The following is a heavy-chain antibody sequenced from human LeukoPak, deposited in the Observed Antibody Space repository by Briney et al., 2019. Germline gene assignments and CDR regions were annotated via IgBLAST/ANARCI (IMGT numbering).Heavy chain of an antibody. V-gene: IGHV1-69*13. J-gene: IGHJ4*02. Sequence: SVKVSCKASGGTFSSYAISWVRQAPGQGLEWMGGIIPIFGTANYAQKFQGRVTITADESTSTAYMELSSLRSEDTAVYYCARGAYSYGAFFDYWGQGTLVTVSS. CDR2: IIPIFGTA. D-gene: IGHD5-18*01. CDR1: GGTFSSYA. CDR3: ARGAYSYGAFFDY.